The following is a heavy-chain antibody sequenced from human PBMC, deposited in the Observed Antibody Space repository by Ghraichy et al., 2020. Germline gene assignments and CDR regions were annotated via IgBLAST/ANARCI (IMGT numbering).Heavy chain of an antibody. J-gene: IGHJ4*02. CDR2: IKGKTDGGTT. CDR3: TTELTNYDILTGYLLVDY. CDR1: GFTFSNAW. Sequence: GGSLRLSCAASGFTFSNAWMSWVRQAPGKGLEWVGRIKGKTDGGTTDYAAPVKGRFTISRDDSKNTLYLQMNSLKTEDTAVYYCTTELTNYDILTGYLLVDYWGQGTLVTVSS. V-gene: IGHV3-15*01. D-gene: IGHD3-9*01.